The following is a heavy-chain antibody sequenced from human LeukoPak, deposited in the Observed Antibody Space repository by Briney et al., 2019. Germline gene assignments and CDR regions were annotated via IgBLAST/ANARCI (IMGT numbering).Heavy chain of an antibody. CDR3: ARVVTSNDNSYAFDY. CDR1: GYTFTDFA. V-gene: IGHV1-69*13. CDR2: IIPIFGTA. J-gene: IGHJ4*02. Sequence: SVKVSCKASGYTFTDFALHWVRQAPGQGLEWMGGIIPIFGTANYAQKFQGRVTITADESTSTAYMELSSLRSEDTAVYYCARVVTSNDNSYAFDYWGQGTLVTVSS. D-gene: IGHD1-20*01.